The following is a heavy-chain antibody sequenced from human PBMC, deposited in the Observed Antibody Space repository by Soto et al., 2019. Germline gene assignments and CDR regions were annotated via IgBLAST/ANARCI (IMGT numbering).Heavy chain of an antibody. CDR3: AKEEAEYFQH. CDR1: GFTFSSDA. Sequence: AGSLRIYSAASGFTFSSDAMSWVRKAPAKGLEWGSWISGSGGSTYYADSGKGRFHIPKDKAKDTLDLQMNSLRAEDTAVYYCAKEEAEYFQHWGQGTLVTVSS. V-gene: IGHV3-23*01. CDR2: ISGSGGST. J-gene: IGHJ1*01.